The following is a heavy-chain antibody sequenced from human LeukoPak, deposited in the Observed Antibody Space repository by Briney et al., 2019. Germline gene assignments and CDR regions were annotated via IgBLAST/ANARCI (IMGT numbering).Heavy chain of an antibody. CDR2: ISAYNGNT. CDR3: ARRGFWSGSNWFDP. V-gene: IGHV1-18*01. Sequence: ASVKDSCKSPGYTFPNYGISWVRQAPGQGLEWMGWISAYNGNTNYAQKLQGRVTMTTDTSTSTAYMELRSLRSDDTAVYYCARRGFWSGSNWFDPWGQGTLVTVSS. J-gene: IGHJ5*02. CDR1: GYTFPNYG. D-gene: IGHD3-3*01.